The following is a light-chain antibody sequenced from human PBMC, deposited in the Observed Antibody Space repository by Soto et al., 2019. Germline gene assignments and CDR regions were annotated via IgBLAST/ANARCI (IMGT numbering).Light chain of an antibody. CDR3: QQYGSSPIS. CDR2: GAS. Sequence: EIVLTQSPGTLSLSPGARATLSCRASQGVSSRYLAWYQQKPGQAPRLLIYGASTRATGIPDRFSGSGSGTDFTVTISRLEPEDFAGYHCQQYGSSPISFGPGTKVDIK. J-gene: IGKJ3*01. CDR1: QGVSSRY. V-gene: IGKV3-20*01.